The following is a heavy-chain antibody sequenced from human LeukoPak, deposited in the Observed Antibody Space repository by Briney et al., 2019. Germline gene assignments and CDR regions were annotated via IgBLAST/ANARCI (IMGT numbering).Heavy chain of an antibody. V-gene: IGHV3-53*01. CDR2: IYSDNT. J-gene: IGHJ4*02. CDR1: GFTVSSNS. D-gene: IGHD4/OR15-4a*01. CDR3: ARRAGAYSHPYDY. Sequence: GGSLRLFCTVSGFTVSSNSMSWVRQAPGKGLEWVSFIYSDNTHYPDSVKGRFTTSRDNSKNTLYLQMNSLRAEDTAVYYCARRAGAYSHPYDYWGQGTLVTVSS.